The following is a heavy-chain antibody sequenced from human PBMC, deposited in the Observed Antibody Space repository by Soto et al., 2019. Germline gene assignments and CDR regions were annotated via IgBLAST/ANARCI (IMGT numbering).Heavy chain of an antibody. Sequence: GGSLRLSCAASGFSFGDYAMSWVRQAQGKGLEWVSGISGTGSRTSYADSVRGRFTISRDTVNNTLSLQMDSLRAEDTAVYYCARGGRGAYGSGNYSYGMDVWGQGTTVTVSS. V-gene: IGHV3-23*01. CDR3: ARGGRGAYGSGNYSYGMDV. D-gene: IGHD3-10*01. J-gene: IGHJ6*02. CDR2: ISGTGSRT. CDR1: GFSFGDYA.